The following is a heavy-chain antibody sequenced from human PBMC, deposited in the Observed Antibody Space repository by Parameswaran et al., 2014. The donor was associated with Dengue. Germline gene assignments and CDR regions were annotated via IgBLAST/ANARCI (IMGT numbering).Heavy chain of an antibody. Sequence: WIRQPPGKGLEWVAVISYDGSNKYYADSVKGRFTISRDNSKNTLYLQMNSLRAEDTAVYYCAKVGRVVATILDYWGQGTLVTVSS. V-gene: IGHV3-30*18. J-gene: IGHJ4*02. CDR2: ISYDGSNK. CDR3: AKVGRVVATILDY. D-gene: IGHD5-12*01.